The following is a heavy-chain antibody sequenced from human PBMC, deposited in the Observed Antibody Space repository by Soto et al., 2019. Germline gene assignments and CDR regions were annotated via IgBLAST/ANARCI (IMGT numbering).Heavy chain of an antibody. CDR2: IYWNDDK. CDR1: GFSLSTSGVG. CDR3: AYREYYYDSSGYYGSFDY. J-gene: IGHJ4*02. Sequence: QITLKESGPTLVKPTQTLTLTCTFSGFSLSTSGVGVGWIRQPPGKALEWLALIYWNDDKRYSPSLKSRLTITKDTSKNQVVLTMTNMDPVDTATYYCAYREYYYDSSGYYGSFDYWGQGTLVTVSS. D-gene: IGHD3-22*01. V-gene: IGHV2-5*01.